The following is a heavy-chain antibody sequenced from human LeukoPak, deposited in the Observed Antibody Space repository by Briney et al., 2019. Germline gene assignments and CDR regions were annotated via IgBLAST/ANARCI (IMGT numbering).Heavy chain of an antibody. Sequence: PGRSLRLSCEASGFPFRDHAMHWVRQAPGKGLEWVAVISYDARHENYADSVEGRFTVSRDDSRSTLYLQMNSLKTDDTAVYFCARDEFDGYNLGPSIYWGQGTLVTVSS. D-gene: IGHD5-24*01. CDR1: GFPFRDHA. J-gene: IGHJ4*02. CDR2: ISYDARHE. CDR3: ARDEFDGYNLGPSIY. V-gene: IGHV3-30*03.